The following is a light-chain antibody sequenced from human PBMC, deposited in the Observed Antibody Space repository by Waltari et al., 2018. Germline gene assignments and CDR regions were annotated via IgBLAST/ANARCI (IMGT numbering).Light chain of an antibody. CDR1: QSVSRN. CDR2: GAA. V-gene: IGKV3-15*01. J-gene: IGKJ1*01. Sequence: EIMMTQSPATLSVSPGERATLACRAIQSVSRNLAWYQQKPGQAPRLLVYGAATRATGIPARFSGSGSGTEFTLTISSLQSEDFAVYYCQQYNNWPPKTFGQGTKVEIK. CDR3: QQYNNWPPKT.